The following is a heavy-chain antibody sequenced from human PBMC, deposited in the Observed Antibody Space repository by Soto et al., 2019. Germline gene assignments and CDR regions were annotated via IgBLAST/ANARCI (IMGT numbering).Heavy chain of an antibody. CDR3: ARVGYLESSGYQGPNGFDP. V-gene: IGHV3-66*01. Sequence: EVQLVESGGGLVQPGGSLRLSCAASGFSVSAKYMTLIRQAPGKGLEWVSFIYSGGSTYYADSVKGRFNISRDSSENTVYLQMNSLRAGDTAVYYCARVGYLESSGYQGPNGFDPWGQGTLVTVSS. J-gene: IGHJ5*02. D-gene: IGHD3-22*01. CDR2: IYSGGST. CDR1: GFSVSAKY.